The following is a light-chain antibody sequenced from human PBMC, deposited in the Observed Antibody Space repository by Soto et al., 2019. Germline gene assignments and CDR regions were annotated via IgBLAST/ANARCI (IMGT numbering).Light chain of an antibody. CDR3: MQALQPPLT. CDR2: LGS. CDR1: QSLLYSDGYNY. V-gene: IGKV2-28*01. Sequence: DIVMTQSPLSLPVTPGEPASISCRSSQSLLYSDGYNYLDWYLQKPGQSPQLLIYLGSNRVSGVPDRFSGSGSGTDFSLKISRVEAEDVGVYYCMQALQPPLTFGEGTKVEIK. J-gene: IGKJ4*01.